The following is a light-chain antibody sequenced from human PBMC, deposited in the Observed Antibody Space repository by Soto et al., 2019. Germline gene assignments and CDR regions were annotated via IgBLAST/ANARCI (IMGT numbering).Light chain of an antibody. J-gene: IGKJ5*01. Sequence: RLTQSPSSLSASVGDTVTISCRASQDISTYLAWYQQKPGKAPTLLIFGASSIQNGVPPRFAGSGSGSEFTLTINRLQPDDFATYFCQHYTLYSAPFGQGTRV. CDR3: QHYTLYSAP. V-gene: IGKV1-5*01. CDR1: QDISTY. CDR2: GAS.